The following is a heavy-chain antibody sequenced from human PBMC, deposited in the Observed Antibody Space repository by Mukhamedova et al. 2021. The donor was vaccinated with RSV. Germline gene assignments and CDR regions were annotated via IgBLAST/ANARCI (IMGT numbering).Heavy chain of an antibody. CDR3: ARFPPPVAGTDY. J-gene: IGHJ4*02. Sequence: GLEWIGEINHSGSTNYNPSLKSRVTISVDTSKNQFSLKLSSVTAADTAVYYCARFPPPVAGTDYWGQGTLVTVPS. V-gene: IGHV4-34*01. D-gene: IGHD6-19*01. CDR2: INHSGST.